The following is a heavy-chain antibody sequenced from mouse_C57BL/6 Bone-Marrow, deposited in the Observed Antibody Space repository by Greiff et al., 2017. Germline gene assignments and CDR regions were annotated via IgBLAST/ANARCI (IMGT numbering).Heavy chain of an antibody. J-gene: IGHJ3*01. Sequence: QVQLQQPGAELARPGASVKMSCKASGYTFTSYTMHWVKQRPGQGLEWIGNINPSSGYTKYNQKFKDKATLTVDKSSSTAYMQLSSLTSEDSEVYCCSRTRSSWFAYWGQGTLVTVAA. CDR3: SRTRSSWFAY. CDR1: GYTFTSYT. CDR2: INPSSGYT. V-gene: IGHV1-4*01.